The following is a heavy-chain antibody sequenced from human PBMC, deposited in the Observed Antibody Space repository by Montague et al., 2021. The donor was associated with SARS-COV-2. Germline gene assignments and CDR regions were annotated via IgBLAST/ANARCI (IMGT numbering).Heavy chain of an antibody. CDR2: ISGSGGTT. CDR1: GFTFSYYA. D-gene: IGHD3-22*01. CDR3: AKAHYYGSSGYYF. J-gene: IGHJ4*02. V-gene: IGHV3-23*01. Sequence: SLRLSCAASGFTFSYYAVSWVRQAPGKGLEWVSTISGSGGTTYYADSVKGRFTISRDNSKNTLYLRMNSLRAEDTAVYYCAKAHYYGSSGYYFWGQGTLVTVSS.